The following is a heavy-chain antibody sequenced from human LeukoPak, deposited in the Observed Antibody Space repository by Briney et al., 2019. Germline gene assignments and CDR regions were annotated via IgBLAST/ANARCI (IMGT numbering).Heavy chain of an antibody. CDR2: ISSSSSYT. CDR3: ARAPHYSNYGPYYYGMDV. D-gene: IGHD4-11*01. J-gene: IGHJ6*02. CDR1: GFTFSDYY. V-gene: IGHV3-11*06. Sequence: PGGSLRLSCAASGFTFSDYYMSWLRQAPGKGLGWVSYISSSSSYTNYADSVKGRFTISRDNAKNSLYLQMNSLRAEDTAVYYCARAPHYSNYGPYYYGMDVWGQGTTVTVSS.